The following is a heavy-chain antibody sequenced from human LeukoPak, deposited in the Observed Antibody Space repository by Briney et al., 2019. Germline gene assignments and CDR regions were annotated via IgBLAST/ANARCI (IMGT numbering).Heavy chain of an antibody. CDR1: GFTFSTYG. CDR3: AKDMAVVVPAASDY. CDR2: IRYVGINK. Sequence: PGGSLRLSCAASGFTFSTYGMHWVRQAPGKGLEWVSFIRYVGINKYYADSVKGRFTISRDNSKNTLYLQMNSLRAEDTAVYYCAKDMAVVVPAASDYWGQGTLVTVSS. J-gene: IGHJ4*02. V-gene: IGHV3-30*02. D-gene: IGHD2-2*01.